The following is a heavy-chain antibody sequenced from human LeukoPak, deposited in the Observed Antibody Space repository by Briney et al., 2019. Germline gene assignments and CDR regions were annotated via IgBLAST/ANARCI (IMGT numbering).Heavy chain of an antibody. D-gene: IGHD1-26*01. CDR2: IFYSGNT. V-gene: IGHV4-39*02. CDR3: AKDQTSGSYYFDY. CDR1: GGSINSSSYY. J-gene: IGHJ4*02. Sequence: SETLSLTCTVSGGSINSSSYYWGWIRQPPGKGLEWIGSIFYSGNTYDNPSLKSRVTISVDTSKNQFSLKLNSVTAADTAVYYCAKDQTSGSYYFDYWGQGTLVTVSS.